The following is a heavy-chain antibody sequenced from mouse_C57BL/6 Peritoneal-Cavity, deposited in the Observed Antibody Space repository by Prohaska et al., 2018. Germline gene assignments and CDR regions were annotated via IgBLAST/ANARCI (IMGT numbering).Heavy chain of an antibody. CDR1: GFTFNTYA. D-gene: IGHD1-1*01. J-gene: IGHJ2*01. V-gene: IGHV10-3*01. CDR3: VRGRGITAYYFDD. CDR2: IRSKSSNYAT. Sequence: EVQLVESGGGLVQPKGSLKLSCAASGFTFNTYAMHWVRQAPGSGWEGVACIRSKSSNYATYYADSVKDRLTISRDDSQSMLYLQMNNLKTEETAMYYCVRGRGITAYYFDDWGQGTTLTVSS.